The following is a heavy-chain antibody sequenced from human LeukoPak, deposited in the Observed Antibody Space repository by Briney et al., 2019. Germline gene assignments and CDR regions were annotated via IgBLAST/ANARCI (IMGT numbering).Heavy chain of an antibody. CDR3: AGAESSGYYRDAFDI. CDR2: IYSGGST. V-gene: IGHV3-53*01. J-gene: IGHJ3*02. D-gene: IGHD3-22*01. CDR1: GFTVSSNY. Sequence: PGGSLRLSCAASGFTVSSNYMSWVRQAPGKGLEWVSVIYSGGSTYYADSVKGRFTISRDNSKNTLYLQMNSLRAEDTAVYYCAGAESSGYYRDAFDIWGQGTMVTVSS.